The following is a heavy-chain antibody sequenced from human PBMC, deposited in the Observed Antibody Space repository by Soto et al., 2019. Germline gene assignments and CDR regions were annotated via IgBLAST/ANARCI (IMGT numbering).Heavy chain of an antibody. CDR3: ARSRVTSYDDRSAFDI. Sequence: QVQLVQSGAEVKKPGSSVKVSCKASGGTFSSYAISWVRQAPGQGLEWMGGIIPIFGTANYAQQFQGRVTIPADESTSTAYMELSSLRSEATAVYYWARSRVTSYDDRSAFDIWGKGTMVTVSS. V-gene: IGHV1-69*01. CDR1: GGTFSSYA. D-gene: IGHD3-22*01. CDR2: IIPIFGTA. J-gene: IGHJ3*02.